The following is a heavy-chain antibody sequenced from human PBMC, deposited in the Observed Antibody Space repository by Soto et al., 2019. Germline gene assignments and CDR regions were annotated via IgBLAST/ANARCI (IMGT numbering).Heavy chain of an antibody. CDR1: GFTFSSYA. J-gene: IGHJ6*02. CDR3: AKGRNGVDV. V-gene: IGHV3-23*01. CDR2: ISENGDAT. Sequence: GGSLRLSCAASGFTFSSYAMTWVRQALGKGLEWVSAISENGDATHYADSVKGRFIISRDNSQNTLYLHMNSLRAEDTAVFYCAKGRNGVDVWGQGTTVTVSS.